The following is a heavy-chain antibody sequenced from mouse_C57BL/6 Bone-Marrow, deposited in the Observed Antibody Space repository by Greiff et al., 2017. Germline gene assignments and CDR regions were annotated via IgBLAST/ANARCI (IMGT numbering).Heavy chain of an antibody. V-gene: IGHV1-85*01. CDR1: GYTFTSYD. D-gene: IGHD1-1*01. Sequence: QVQLQQSGPELVKPGASVKLSCKASGYTFTSYDINWVKQRPGQGLEWIGWIYPRDGSTKYNAKFKGKATLTVDTSSSTAYMELHSLTSEDSAVSFCARLEFDGSSGDWYFDVWGTGTTVTVSS. CDR2: IYPRDGST. CDR3: ARLEFDGSSGDWYFDV. J-gene: IGHJ1*03.